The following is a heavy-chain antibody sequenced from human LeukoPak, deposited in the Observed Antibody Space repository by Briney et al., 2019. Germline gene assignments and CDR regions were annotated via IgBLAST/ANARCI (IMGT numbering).Heavy chain of an antibody. CDR2: IWHSGST. CDR3: ARGNRGATVPSEWELLRFGFDP. CDR1: GYAISSGYF. D-gene: IGHD1-26*01. J-gene: IGHJ5*02. Sequence: SETLSLTCTVSGYAISSGYFWGWIRQPPGQGLEWIGSIWHSGSTYYNPSLWSRVTISVDTSKHQFSLKLTSVTAADTAFYYCARGNRGATVPSEWELLRFGFDPWGQGTLVTVSS. V-gene: IGHV4-38-2*02.